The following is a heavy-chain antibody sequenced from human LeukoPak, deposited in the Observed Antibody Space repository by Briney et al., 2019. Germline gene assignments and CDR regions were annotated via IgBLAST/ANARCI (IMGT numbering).Heavy chain of an antibody. V-gene: IGHV4-39*07. Sequence: ETLSLTCTVSGGSISSSSYYRGWIRQPPGKGLEWIGSIYYSGSTYYNPSLKSRVTISVDTSKNQFSLKLSSVTAADTAVYYCARDRAATRYNWFDPWGQGTLVTVSS. CDR2: IYYSGST. CDR3: ARDRAATRYNWFDP. CDR1: GGSISSSSYY. J-gene: IGHJ5*02. D-gene: IGHD2-15*01.